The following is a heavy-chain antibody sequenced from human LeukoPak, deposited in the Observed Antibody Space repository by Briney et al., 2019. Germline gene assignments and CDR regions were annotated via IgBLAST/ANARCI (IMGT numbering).Heavy chain of an antibody. CDR2: FDPEDGET. Sequence: ASVKVSCKVSGYTLTELSMHWVRQAPGKGLEWMGGFDPEDGETIYAQKFQGRVTMTEDTSTDTAYMELSSLRSEDTAVYYCARESPYCSSTSCYRYYYYYMDVWGKGTTVTVSS. J-gene: IGHJ6*03. CDR3: ARESPYCSSTSCYRYYYYYMDV. V-gene: IGHV1-24*01. CDR1: GYTLTELS. D-gene: IGHD2-2*01.